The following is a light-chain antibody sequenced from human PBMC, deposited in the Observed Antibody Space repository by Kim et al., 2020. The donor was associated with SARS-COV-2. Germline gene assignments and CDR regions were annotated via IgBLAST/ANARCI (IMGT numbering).Light chain of an antibody. CDR2: QDS. CDR3: QAWDSSTARYV. J-gene: IGLJ1*01. V-gene: IGLV3-1*01. CDR1: KLGDKY. Sequence: PGQTASITCSGEKLGDKYACWYQQKPGQSPVLVIYQDSKRPSGIPERFSGSNSGNTATLTISGTQAMDEADYYCQAWDSSTARYVFGTGTKVTVL.